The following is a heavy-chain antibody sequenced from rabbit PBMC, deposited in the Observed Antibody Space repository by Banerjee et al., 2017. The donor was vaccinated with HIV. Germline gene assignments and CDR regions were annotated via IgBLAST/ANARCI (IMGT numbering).Heavy chain of an antibody. J-gene: IGHJ4*01. D-gene: IGHD6-1*01. Sequence: QAPGKGLEWIGCINTGSGSTYYASWAKGRFTISKTSSTTVTLQMTSLTAADTATYFCARDGTAYAGYGYAGFNLWGQGTLVTVS. V-gene: IGHV1S40*01. CDR2: INTGSGST. CDR3: ARDGTAYAGYGYAGFNL.